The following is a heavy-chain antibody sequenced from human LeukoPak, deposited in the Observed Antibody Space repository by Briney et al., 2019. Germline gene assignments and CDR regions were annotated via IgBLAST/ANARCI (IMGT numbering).Heavy chain of an antibody. CDR2: FDPEDGET. V-gene: IGHV1-24*01. Sequence: ASVKVSCKVSRYTLTELSMHWVRQAPGKGLEWMGGFDPEDGETIYAQKFQGRVTMTEDTSTDTAYMELSSLRSEDTAVYYCATARYSSGWYGGFDYWGQGTLVTVSS. D-gene: IGHD6-19*01. CDR3: ATARYSSGWYGGFDY. J-gene: IGHJ4*02. CDR1: RYTLTELS.